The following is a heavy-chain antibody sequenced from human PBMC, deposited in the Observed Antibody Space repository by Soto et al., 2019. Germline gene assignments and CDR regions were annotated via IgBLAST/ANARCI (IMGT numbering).Heavy chain of an antibody. CDR3: ARPSSPDIVLVAESYYFDY. CDR1: GCRFTRYW. J-gene: IGHJ4*02. CDR2: IYPGDSDT. D-gene: IGHD2-15*01. Sequence: GSLQISGEGCGCRFTRYWSGWVRQIPGKGLEWMGIIYPGDSDTRYSPSFQGRVPISADKSISTAYLQWSSLKASDTAMYYCARPSSPDIVLVAESYYFDYWGQGTLVTVSS. V-gene: IGHV5-51*01.